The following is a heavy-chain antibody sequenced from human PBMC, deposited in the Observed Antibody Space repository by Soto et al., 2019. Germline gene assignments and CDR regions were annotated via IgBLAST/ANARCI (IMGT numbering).Heavy chain of an antibody. J-gene: IGHJ3*02. D-gene: IGHD3-9*01. V-gene: IGHV3-11*05. CDR2: ISSSSTYK. Sequence: QVQLVQSGGGLVKPGGSLRLSCGASGFTFSAYYMSWVRQAPGKGLEWISYISSSSTYKDYADSVKGRMTISRDNTKNSMYLQMNGLRAEDTAVYYCARGGNDVLTGYSNDAFDIWGQGTMVTVSS. CDR3: ARGGNDVLTGYSNDAFDI. CDR1: GFTFSAYY.